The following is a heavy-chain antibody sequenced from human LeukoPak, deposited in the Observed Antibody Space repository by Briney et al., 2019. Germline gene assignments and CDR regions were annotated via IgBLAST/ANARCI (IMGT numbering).Heavy chain of an antibody. V-gene: IGHV3-49*04. CDR2: IRSKAYGGTT. CDR1: GFTFGDYA. CDR3: TTLIVVVPAAIDY. J-gene: IGHJ4*02. D-gene: IGHD2-2*01. Sequence: GGSLRLSCTASGFTFGDYAMSWVRQAPGKGLEWVGFIRSKAYGGTTEYAASVKGRFTISRDDSKGIAYLQMNSLKTEDTAVYYCTTLIVVVPAAIDYWGQGTLVTVSS.